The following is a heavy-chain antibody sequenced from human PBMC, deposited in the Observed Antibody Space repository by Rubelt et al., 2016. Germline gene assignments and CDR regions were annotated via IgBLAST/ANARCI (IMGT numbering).Heavy chain of an antibody. V-gene: IGHV3-11*04. J-gene: IGHJ4*02. Sequence: GGVAQPGRSLRLSCAASGFTFSDYYMSWIRQAPGKGLEWISYISGFGTTIYYADSVKGRFTISRDNAKNSLYLQMNSLRAEDTAVYYCALHYYPLKWGQGTLVTVSS. CDR3: ALHYYPLK. D-gene: IGHD3-10*01. CDR2: ISGFGTTI. CDR1: GFTFSDYY.